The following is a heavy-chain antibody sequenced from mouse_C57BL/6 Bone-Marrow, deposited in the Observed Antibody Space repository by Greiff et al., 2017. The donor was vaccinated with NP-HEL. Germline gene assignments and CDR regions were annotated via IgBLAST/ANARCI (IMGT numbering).Heavy chain of an antibody. J-gene: IGHJ2*01. CDR3: ARDYYGSLDY. D-gene: IGHD1-1*01. V-gene: IGHV1-81*01. CDR2: IYPSSGNT. CDR1: GYTFTSYG. Sequence: VQGVESGAELARPGASVKLSCKASGYTFTSYGISWVKQRTGQGLEWIGEIYPSSGNTYYNEKFKGKATLTADKSSSTAYMELRSLTSEDSAVYFCARDYYGSLDYWGQGTTLTVSS.